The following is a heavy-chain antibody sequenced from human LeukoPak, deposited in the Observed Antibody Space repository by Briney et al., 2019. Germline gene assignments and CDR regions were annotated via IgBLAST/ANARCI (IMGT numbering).Heavy chain of an antibody. CDR3: ARGPVSGIAARPPYYYYMDV. V-gene: IGHV4-61*02. J-gene: IGHJ6*03. D-gene: IGHD6-6*01. CDR1: GGSISSGSYY. Sequence: PSQTLSLTCTVSGGSISSGSYYWSWIRQPAGKGLEWIGRIYTSGSTNYNPSLKSRVTISVDTSKNQFSLKLSSVTAADTAVYYCARGPVSGIAARPPYYYYMDVWGKGTTVTVSS. CDR2: IYTSGST.